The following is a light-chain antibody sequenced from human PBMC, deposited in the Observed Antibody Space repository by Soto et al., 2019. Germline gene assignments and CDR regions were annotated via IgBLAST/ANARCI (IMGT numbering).Light chain of an antibody. V-gene: IGKV1-33*01. Sequence: DIQMTQSPAALSASIGDRVTITCRASESIGTWLAWYQQKPGKAPNLLIYDTSNLETGVPSRFSGSGSGTDFTFTISSLQPEDIATYYCQQYDDLVTFGGGTKVDIK. CDR3: QQYDDLVT. CDR2: DTS. CDR1: ESIGTW. J-gene: IGKJ4*01.